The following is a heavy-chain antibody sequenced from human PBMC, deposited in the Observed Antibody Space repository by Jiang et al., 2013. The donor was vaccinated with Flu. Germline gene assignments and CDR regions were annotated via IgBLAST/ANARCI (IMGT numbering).Heavy chain of an antibody. J-gene: IGHJ4*02. CDR2: INPNSGGT. Sequence: TGYYMHWVRQAPGQGLEWMGWINPNSGGTNYAQKFQGRVTMTRDTSISTAYMELSRLRSDDTAVYYCARGVEDSSSGTDYWGQGTLVTVSS. D-gene: IGHD6-6*01. CDR1: TGYY. V-gene: IGHV1-2*02. CDR3: ARGVEDSSSGTDY.